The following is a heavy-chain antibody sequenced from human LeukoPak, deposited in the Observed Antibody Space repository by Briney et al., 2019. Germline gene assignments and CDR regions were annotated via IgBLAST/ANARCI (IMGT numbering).Heavy chain of an antibody. CDR3: ARHRGSNLNRSFDF. J-gene: IGHJ4*02. CDR2: IYYSGST. Sequence: ASETLSFTCTVSGGSIIGYYWSWIRQPPGKGLEWIASIYYSGSTNYNPSLKSRVTVSLDTSKNQFSLKLSSVTAADTAVYYCARHRGSNLNRSFDFWGQGTLVTVSS. CDR1: GGSIIGYY. V-gene: IGHV4-59*08. D-gene: IGHD1-14*01.